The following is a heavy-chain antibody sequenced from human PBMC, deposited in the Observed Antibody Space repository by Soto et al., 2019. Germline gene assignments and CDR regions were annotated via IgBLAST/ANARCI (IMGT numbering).Heavy chain of an antibody. CDR3: ARDVSGHDNYETIGYYFDH. D-gene: IGHD3-16*01. Sequence: QVQLIQFGAEVKKPGASVKVSCRASGYTFTKFHIHWVRQAPGQGLEWIGMIDPSGGVTRDAQRDQGRITITCDTSTSSVYMELRGLTSEDTAVYYCARDVSGHDNYETIGYYFDHWGPGTLVTVSS. CDR2: IDPSGGVT. CDR1: GYTFTKFH. J-gene: IGHJ4*02. V-gene: IGHV1-46*01.